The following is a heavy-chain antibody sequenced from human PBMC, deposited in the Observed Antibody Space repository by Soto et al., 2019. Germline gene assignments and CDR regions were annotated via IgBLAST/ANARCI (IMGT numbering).Heavy chain of an antibody. CDR2: IYPGDSDT. Sequence: PGESLKISCKGSGYSFTSYWIGWVRQMPGKGLEWMGIIYPGDSDTRYSPSFQGQVTISADKSISTAYLQWSSLKASDTAVYYCARLGGYCSSTSCYGYYGMDVWGQGTTVTVSS. J-gene: IGHJ6*02. CDR1: GYSFTSYW. D-gene: IGHD2-2*01. V-gene: IGHV5-51*01. CDR3: ARLGGYCSSTSCYGYYGMDV.